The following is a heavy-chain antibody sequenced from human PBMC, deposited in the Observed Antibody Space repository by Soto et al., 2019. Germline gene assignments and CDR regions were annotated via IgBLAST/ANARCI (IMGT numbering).Heavy chain of an antibody. Sequence: QLQLQESGPGLVKPSETLSLTCTVSGGSISSSSYYWGWISQPPGKGLEWIGSIYYSGSTYYNPSLKSRVTISVDTSKNPFSLKLSSVTAADTAVYYCARHTPAISVSDHWGQGTLVTVSS. J-gene: IGHJ4*02. D-gene: IGHD2-15*01. V-gene: IGHV4-39*01. CDR3: ARHTPAISVSDH. CDR1: GGSISSSSYY. CDR2: IYYSGST.